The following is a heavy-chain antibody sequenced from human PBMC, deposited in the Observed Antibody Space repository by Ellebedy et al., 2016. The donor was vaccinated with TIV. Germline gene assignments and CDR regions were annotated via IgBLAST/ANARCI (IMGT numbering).Heavy chain of an antibody. Sequence: SETMSLTXTVSGGSISSYYWSWIRQPPGKGLEWIGYIYYSGSTNYNPPLKSRVTISVDTSKNQFSLKLSSVTAADTAVYYCASVAYYYDSSGYYYYYYYGMDVWGQGTTVTVSS. D-gene: IGHD3-22*01. CDR2: IYYSGST. CDR3: ASVAYYYDSSGYYYYYYYGMDV. J-gene: IGHJ6*02. V-gene: IGHV4-59*01. CDR1: GGSISSYY.